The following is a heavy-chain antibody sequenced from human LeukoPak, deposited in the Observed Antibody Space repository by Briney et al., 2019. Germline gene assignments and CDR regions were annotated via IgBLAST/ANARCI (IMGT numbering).Heavy chain of an antibody. V-gene: IGHV3-48*01. CDR2: ISSSSSTI. CDR1: GFTFSTYS. J-gene: IGHJ4*02. CDR3: AKDSSYGYPDY. D-gene: IGHD5-18*01. Sequence: PGGSLRLSCAASGFTFSTYSMNWVRQAPGKGLEWVSYISSSSSTIYYADSVKGRFTISRDNAKNSLYLQMNSLRAEDTAVYYCAKDSSYGYPDYWGQGTLVTVSS.